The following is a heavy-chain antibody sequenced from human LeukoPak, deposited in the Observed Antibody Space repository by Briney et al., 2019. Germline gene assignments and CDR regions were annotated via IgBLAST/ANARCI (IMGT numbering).Heavy chain of an antibody. CDR2: IYYSGST. Sequence: SETLSLTCTVSGVSISSYYWSWIRQPPGEGLEWIGYIYYSGSTNYNPSLKSRVTISVDTSKNQFSLKLSSVTAADTAVYYCARVIGYCSSTSCLALHAFDIWGQGTMVTVSS. J-gene: IGHJ3*02. D-gene: IGHD2-2*01. V-gene: IGHV4-59*01. CDR1: GVSISSYY. CDR3: ARVIGYCSSTSCLALHAFDI.